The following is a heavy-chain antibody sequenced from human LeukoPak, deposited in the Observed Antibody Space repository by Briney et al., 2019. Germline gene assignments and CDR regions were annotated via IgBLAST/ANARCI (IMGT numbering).Heavy chain of an antibody. CDR2: IYTSGST. J-gene: IGHJ5*02. CDR1: GGSISSYY. CDR3: ARVGDCSVDSNCYHFADWFDP. D-gene: IGHD2-15*01. V-gene: IGHV4-4*08. Sequence: PSETLSLTCTVSGGSISSYYWSWIRQPPGKGLEWIGYIYTSGSTNYNPSLTSRVTISVDPSKNQFSLKLSSVTATDTAVYYCARVGDCSVDSNCYHFADWFDPWGQGTLVTVSS.